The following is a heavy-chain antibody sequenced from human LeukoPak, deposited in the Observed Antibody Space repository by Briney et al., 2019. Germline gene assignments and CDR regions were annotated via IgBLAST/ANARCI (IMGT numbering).Heavy chain of an antibody. J-gene: IGHJ4*02. V-gene: IGHV1-18*01. Sequence: ASVKDSCKTSGYSFSYHGISWVRQAPGQGLEWMGWISGYKGNTYYAQRFQGRVTMTTDTSTSTAYMELRSLRSDDTALYYCARDPGYTSSYYFHSWGQGTLVTVSS. CDR3: ARDPGYTSSYYFHS. D-gene: IGHD6-19*01. CDR2: ISGYKGNT. CDR1: GYSFSYHG.